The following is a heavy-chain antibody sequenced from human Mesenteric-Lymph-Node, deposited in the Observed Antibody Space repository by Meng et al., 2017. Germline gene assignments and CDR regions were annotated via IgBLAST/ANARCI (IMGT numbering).Heavy chain of an antibody. J-gene: IGHJ4*02. CDR2: INTDASIT. CDR1: GFTFSSYN. V-gene: IGHV3-74*03. CDR3: ARADQYIVVVTAVDY. Sequence: GESLKISCAASGFTFSSYNMHWVRQTPGEGLVWVSRINTDASITTYADSVKGRFTISRDNSKNTLYLQMNSLRAEDTAVYYCARADQYIVVVTAVDYWGQGTLVTVSS. D-gene: IGHD2-21*02.